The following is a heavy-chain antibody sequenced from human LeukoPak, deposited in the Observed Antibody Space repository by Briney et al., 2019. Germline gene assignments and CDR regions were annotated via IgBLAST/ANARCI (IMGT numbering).Heavy chain of an antibody. D-gene: IGHD5-18*01. Sequence: PSETLSLTCAVYGGSFSGYYRSWIRQPPGKGLEWIGEINHSGSTNYNPSLKSRVTISVDTSKNQFSLKLSSVTAADTAVYYCARGRERGYSSMVQGGFDYWGQGTLVTVSS. V-gene: IGHV4-34*01. CDR1: GGSFSGYY. CDR3: ARGRERGYSSMVQGGFDY. CDR2: INHSGST. J-gene: IGHJ4*02.